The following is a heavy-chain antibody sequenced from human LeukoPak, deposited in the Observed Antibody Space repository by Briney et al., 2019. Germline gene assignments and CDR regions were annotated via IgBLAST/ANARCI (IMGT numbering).Heavy chain of an antibody. CDR3: ARDLRRYDSSGYYYY. V-gene: IGHV1-18*01. D-gene: IGHD3-22*01. CDR2: ISAHNGNT. J-gene: IGHJ4*02. Sequence: ASVKVSCKASGYTFTSYGTSWVRQAPGQGLEWMGWISAHNGNTNYAQKLQGRVTMTTDTSTSTAYMELRSLRSDDTAVYYCARDLRRYDSSGYYYYWGQGTLVTVSS. CDR1: GYTFTSYG.